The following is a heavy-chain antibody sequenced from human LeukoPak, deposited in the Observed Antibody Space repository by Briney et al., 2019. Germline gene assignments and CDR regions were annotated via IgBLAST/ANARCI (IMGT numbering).Heavy chain of an antibody. Sequence: SETLSLTCAVYGGSFRGFYWTWIRQSPGKGLEWIGEINHSGSSSYNPSLKSRIMISVDMSKNQFSLKVRSVTAADTAVYYCASSHGGGECYSSRWQILYGYYYYYMDVWGTGTTVIVSS. J-gene: IGHJ6*03. V-gene: IGHV4-34*01. D-gene: IGHD2-21*01. CDR1: GGSFRGFY. CDR2: INHSGSS. CDR3: ASSHGGGECYSSRWQILYGYYYYYMDV.